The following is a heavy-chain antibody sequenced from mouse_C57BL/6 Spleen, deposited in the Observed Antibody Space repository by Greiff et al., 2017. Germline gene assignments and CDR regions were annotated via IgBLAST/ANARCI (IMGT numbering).Heavy chain of an antibody. D-gene: IGHD2-2*01. Sequence: VQLQQSGPELVKPGASVKISCKASGYAFSSSWMNWVKQRPGKGLEWIGRIYPGDGDTNYNGKFKGKATLTADKSSSTAYMQLSSLTSEDSAVYFCARRGYGYDGGFAYWGQGTLVTVSA. CDR1: GYAFSSSW. V-gene: IGHV1-82*01. CDR3: ARRGYGYDGGFAY. J-gene: IGHJ3*01. CDR2: IYPGDGDT.